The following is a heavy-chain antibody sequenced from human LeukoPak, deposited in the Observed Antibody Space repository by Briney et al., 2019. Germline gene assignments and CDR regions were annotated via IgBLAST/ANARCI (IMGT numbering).Heavy chain of an antibody. V-gene: IGHV3-23*01. CDR1: GFTFSTYG. CDR2: ISGSGGST. D-gene: IGHD3-9*01. Sequence: GGSLRLSCAASGFTFSTYGMSWVRQAPGKGLEWVSAISGSGGSTYYADSVKGRFTISRDNSKNTLYLQMNSLRAEDTAVYYCAKTGKRYYDILTGLDYWGQGTLVTVSS. J-gene: IGHJ4*02. CDR3: AKTGKRYYDILTGLDY.